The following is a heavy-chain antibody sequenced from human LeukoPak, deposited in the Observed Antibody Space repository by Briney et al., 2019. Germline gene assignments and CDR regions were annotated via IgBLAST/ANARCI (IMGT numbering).Heavy chain of an antibody. CDR3: ARNRNVLLWFGELREIATMPYWFDP. CDR1: GGSISSSSYY. D-gene: IGHD3-10*01. Sequence: SPSETLSLTCTVSGGSISSSSYYWGWIRQPPGKGLEWIGSIYYSGSTYYNPSLQSRVTISVDTSKNQFSLKLSSVTAADTAVYYCARNRNVLLWFGELREIATMPYWFDPWGQGTLVTVSS. CDR2: IYYSGST. J-gene: IGHJ5*02. V-gene: IGHV4-39*07.